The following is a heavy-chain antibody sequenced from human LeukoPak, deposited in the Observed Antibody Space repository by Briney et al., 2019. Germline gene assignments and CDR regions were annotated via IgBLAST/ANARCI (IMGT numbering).Heavy chain of an antibody. CDR3: ARSRSRPLLPPLPKTQYYFDY. V-gene: IGHV4-34*01. J-gene: IGHJ4*02. D-gene: IGHD2-21*01. CDR2: INHYGST. Sequence: SETLSLTCAVYGGSFSSYYWSWIRQPPGKGLEWIGEINHYGSTNYISSLKSRVTISVDTSKNQFSLKLSSVTAADTAVYYCARSRSRPLLPPLPKTQYYFDYWGQGTLVTVSS. CDR1: GGSFSSYY.